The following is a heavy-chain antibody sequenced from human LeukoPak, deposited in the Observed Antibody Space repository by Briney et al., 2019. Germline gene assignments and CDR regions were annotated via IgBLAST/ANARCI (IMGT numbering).Heavy chain of an antibody. J-gene: IGHJ4*02. CDR2: IYYRGDP. Sequence: SETQSLTSTVSGGTIDTSRYYWGWIRQPQGKGLEWLANIYYRGDPFYNPSLKSRLTISMDTSKNQFSLRLTSVTAADTAVYYCAGTSVTLHFWGQGALVTVSS. V-gene: IGHV4-39*01. CDR3: AGTSVTLHF. D-gene: IGHD4-17*01. CDR1: GGTIDTSRYY.